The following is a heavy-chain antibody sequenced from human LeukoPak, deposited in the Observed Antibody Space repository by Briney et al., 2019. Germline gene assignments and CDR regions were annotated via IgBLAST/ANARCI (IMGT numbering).Heavy chain of an antibody. J-gene: IGHJ4*02. D-gene: IGHD3-10*01. CDR2: LNPNSGDT. CDR3: ARMYYYGSGTYYGDY. V-gene: IGHV1-2*02. CDR1: GYSFTDYY. Sequence: ASVKVSCKASGYSFTDYYGHWVRQSPGQGLEWVGLLNPNSGDTNYAQKFQGRVTMIRDTSINTAYMELSRLRSDDTAVYYCARMYYYGSGTYYGDYWGQGTLVTVSS.